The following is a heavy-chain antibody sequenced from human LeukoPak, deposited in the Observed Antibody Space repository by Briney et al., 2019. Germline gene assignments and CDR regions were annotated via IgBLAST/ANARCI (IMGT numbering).Heavy chain of an antibody. CDR3: AQGHDYGDYLNWFDP. Sequence: PSGTLSLTCAVSGGSISSSNWWSWVRQPPGKGLEWIGEIYHSGSTNYNPSLKSRVTISVDTSKNQFSLKLSSVTAADTAVYYCAQGHDYGDYLNWFDPWGQGTLVTVSS. CDR2: IYHSGST. V-gene: IGHV4-4*02. J-gene: IGHJ5*02. D-gene: IGHD4-17*01. CDR1: GGSISSSNW.